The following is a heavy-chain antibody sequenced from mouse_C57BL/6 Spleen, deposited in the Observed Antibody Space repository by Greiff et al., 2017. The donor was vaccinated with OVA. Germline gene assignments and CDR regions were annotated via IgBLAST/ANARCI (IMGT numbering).Heavy chain of an antibody. CDR1: GYTFTSYW. D-gene: IGHD1-1*01. J-gene: IGHJ2*01. CDR3: ARGYYGSSYYFDD. V-gene: IGHV1-55*01. CDR2: IYPGSGST. Sequence: VQLQQPGAELVKPGASVKMSCKASGYTFTSYWITWVKQRPGQGLEWIGDIYPGSGSTNYNEKFKSKATLTVDTSSSTAYMQLSSLTSEDSAVYYCARGYYGSSYYFDDWGQGTTLTVSS.